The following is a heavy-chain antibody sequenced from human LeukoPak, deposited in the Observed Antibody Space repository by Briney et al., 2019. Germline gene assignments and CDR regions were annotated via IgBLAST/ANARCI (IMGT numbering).Heavy chain of an antibody. V-gene: IGHV3-23*01. CDR1: GFTSSSYG. CDR3: TTRFGWFDP. D-gene: IGHD3-16*01. Sequence: PGGSLRLSCAASGFTSSSYGMHWVRQAPGKGLEWVSAISGSGGSTYYADSVKGRFTISRDNSKNTLYLQMNSLKTEDTAVYYCTTRFGWFDPWGQGTLVTVSS. J-gene: IGHJ5*02. CDR2: ISGSGGST.